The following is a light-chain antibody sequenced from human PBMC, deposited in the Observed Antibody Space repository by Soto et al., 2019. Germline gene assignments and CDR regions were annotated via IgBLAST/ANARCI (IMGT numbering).Light chain of an antibody. V-gene: IGLV2-23*02. CDR2: EVS. CDR1: SSDVGSYNL. Sequence: SALTKPSSVSGSPGQWITISCTGTSSDVGSYNLVSWYQQHPGKAPKLMIYEVSKRPSGVSNRFSGSKSGNTASLTISGLQAEDEADYYCCSYAGSSTYVFGTGTKVTVL. CDR3: CSYAGSSTYV. J-gene: IGLJ1*01.